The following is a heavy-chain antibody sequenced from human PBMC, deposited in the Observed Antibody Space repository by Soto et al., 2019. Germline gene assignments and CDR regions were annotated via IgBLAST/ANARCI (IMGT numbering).Heavy chain of an antibody. Sequence: KTSETLSLTCTVSGGSISSSNYYWGWIRQPPGKGLEWIGSIYYSGSTYYNPSLKSRVTISIDTSKNQFSLKLSSVTAADTAVYYCASPLWERGEYYYYVVDVWGQGTTVTVSS. V-gene: IGHV4-39*01. CDR3: ASPLWERGEYYYYVVDV. CDR2: IYYSGST. CDR1: GGSISSSNYY. J-gene: IGHJ6*02. D-gene: IGHD1-26*01.